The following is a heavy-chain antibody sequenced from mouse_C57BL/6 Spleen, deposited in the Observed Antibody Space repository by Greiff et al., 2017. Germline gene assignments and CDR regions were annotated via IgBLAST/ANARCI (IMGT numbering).Heavy chain of an antibody. CDR2: IYPGSGNT. CDR3: ARSWANYYAMDY. CDR1: GYSFTSYY. D-gene: IGHD4-1*01. V-gene: IGHV1-66*01. Sequence: QVQLQQSGPELVKPGASVKISCKASGYSFTSYYIHWVKQRPGQGLEWIGWIYPGSGNTKYNEKFKGKATLTADTSSSTAYMQLSSLTSEDSAVYYCARSWANYYAMDYWGQGTSVTVSS. J-gene: IGHJ4*01.